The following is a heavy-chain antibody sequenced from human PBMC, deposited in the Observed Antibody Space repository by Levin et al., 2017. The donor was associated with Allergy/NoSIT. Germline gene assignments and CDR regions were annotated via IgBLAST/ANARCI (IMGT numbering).Heavy chain of an antibody. CDR2: IYYSGST. V-gene: IGHV4-31*03. Sequence: SETLSLTCTVSGGSISSGGYYWSWIRQHPGKGLEWIGYIYYSGSTYYNPSLKSRVTISVDTSKNQFSLKLSSVTAADTAVYYCARALKLPYYYYMDVWGKGTTVTVSS. J-gene: IGHJ6*03. CDR1: GGSISSGGYY. CDR3: ARALKLPYYYYMDV.